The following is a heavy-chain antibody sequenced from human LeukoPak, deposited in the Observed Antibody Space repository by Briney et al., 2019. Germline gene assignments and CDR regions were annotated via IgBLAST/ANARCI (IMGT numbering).Heavy chain of an antibody. CDR3: AKDGGGWYPRPFDY. D-gene: IGHD6-19*01. CDR2: ISHDGSNK. Sequence: GGSLRLSCAASGFTFSNYAMSWVCQAPGKGLEWVAFISHDGSNKYYADSVKGRFTISRDNSKNTLYLQMNSLRAEDTAVYYCAKDGGGWYPRPFDYWGQGTLVTVSS. V-gene: IGHV3-30-3*01. J-gene: IGHJ4*02. CDR1: GFTFSNYA.